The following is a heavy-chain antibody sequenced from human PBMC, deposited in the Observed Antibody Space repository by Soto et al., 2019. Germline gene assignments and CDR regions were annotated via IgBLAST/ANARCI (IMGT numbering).Heavy chain of an antibody. V-gene: IGHV3-9*01. CDR1: GFTFDDYA. J-gene: IGHJ4*02. CDR2: ISWNSGSI. D-gene: IGHD6-19*01. CDR3: ARDGGAQWLPFDY. Sequence: EVQLVESGGGLVQPGRSLRLSCAASGFTFDDYAMHWVRQAPGKGLEWVSGISWNSGSIGYADSVKGRFTISRDNAKNSLYLQMNSLRAEDTALYYCARDGGAQWLPFDYWGQGTLVTVSS.